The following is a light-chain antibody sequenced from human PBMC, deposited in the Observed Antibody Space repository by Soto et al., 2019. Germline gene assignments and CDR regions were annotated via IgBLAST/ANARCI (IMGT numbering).Light chain of an antibody. CDR1: GSNLGNNY. CDR3: GTWDSSLSAGV. CDR2: DNN. Sequence: QSVLTQPPSVSATPGQKVTISCSGSGSNLGNNYVSWYQHLPGTAPKLLIYDNNKRPSGIPDRFSGSKSGTSATLGITGLQTGDEADYYCGTWDSSLSAGVFGGGTKLTVL. V-gene: IGLV1-51*01. J-gene: IGLJ2*01.